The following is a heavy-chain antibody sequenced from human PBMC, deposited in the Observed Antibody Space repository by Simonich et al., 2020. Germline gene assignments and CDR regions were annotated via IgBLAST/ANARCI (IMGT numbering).Heavy chain of an antibody. Sequence: EVQLLESGGGLVQPGGSLRLSCAASGFTFSSYAMSWVRQAPGKGLGGGSVFSGSGVSTYYADSVKGRFTISRDNSKNTLYLQMNSLRAEDTAVYYCAKRSGVSITGTFDYWGQGTLVTVSS. CDR1: GFTFSSYA. J-gene: IGHJ4*02. D-gene: IGHD1-7*01. V-gene: IGHV3-23*01. CDR3: AKRSGVSITGTFDY. CDR2: FSGSGVST.